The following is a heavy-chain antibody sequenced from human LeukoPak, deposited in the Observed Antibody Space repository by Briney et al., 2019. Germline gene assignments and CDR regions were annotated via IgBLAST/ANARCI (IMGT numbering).Heavy chain of an antibody. CDR2: ISYDGSDK. CDR1: GFTFSSYW. V-gene: IGHV3-30*18. D-gene: IGHD3-22*01. J-gene: IGHJ4*02. CDR3: AKGPDSSGYYSLDY. Sequence: GGSLRLSCAASGFTFSSYWMSWVRQAPGKGLEWVAVISYDGSDKYYSDSVKGRFTISRDNSKNTLYLQMNSLRAEDTAVFYCAKGPDSSGYYSLDYWGQGTLVTVSS.